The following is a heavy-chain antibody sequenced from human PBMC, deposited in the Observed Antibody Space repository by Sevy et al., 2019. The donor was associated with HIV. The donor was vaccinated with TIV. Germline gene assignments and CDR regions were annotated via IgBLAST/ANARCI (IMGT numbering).Heavy chain of an antibody. Sequence: GGSLRLSCSAFDFTFQTFGMHWVRQAPGKGPEWLAVISYDGSSQNYADSVKGRFTISRDNSKNQLFLAMNSLIPKDPAVYFCQKESLRGTYIRGDFDHWGQGTLVTVSS. CDR3: QKESLRGTYIRGDFDH. D-gene: IGHD3-10*02. CDR2: ISYDGSSQ. J-gene: IGHJ4*02. V-gene: IGHV3-30*18. CDR1: DFTFQTFG.